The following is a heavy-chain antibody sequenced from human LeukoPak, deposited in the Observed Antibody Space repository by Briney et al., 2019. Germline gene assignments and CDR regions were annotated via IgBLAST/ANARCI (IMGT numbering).Heavy chain of an antibody. D-gene: IGHD3-22*01. Sequence: GGSLRLSCGASGFIFSNYWMSWVRQAPGKGLEWVANIKQDGSEKYYVDSVKGRFTISRDNAKNSLNLQMNSLRVEDTAVYYCARRHGDSSGFDYWGQRTLVTVSS. CDR1: GFIFSNYW. CDR2: IKQDGSEK. CDR3: ARRHGDSSGFDY. J-gene: IGHJ4*02. V-gene: IGHV3-7*02.